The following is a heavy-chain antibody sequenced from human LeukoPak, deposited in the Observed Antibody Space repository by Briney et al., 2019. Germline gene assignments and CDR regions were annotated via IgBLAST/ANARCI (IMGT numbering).Heavy chain of an antibody. Sequence: ASVKVSCKASGYTFIRYYMHWVRQAPGQGLEWMGIINPSGGSTSYAQKFQGRVTMTRDTSTSTVYMELSRLTSEDRAVYYCARGGYGDRIDYWGQGTLVSVSS. D-gene: IGHD4-17*01. J-gene: IGHJ4*02. V-gene: IGHV1-46*01. CDR3: ARGGYGDRIDY. CDR1: GYTFIRYY. CDR2: INPSGGST.